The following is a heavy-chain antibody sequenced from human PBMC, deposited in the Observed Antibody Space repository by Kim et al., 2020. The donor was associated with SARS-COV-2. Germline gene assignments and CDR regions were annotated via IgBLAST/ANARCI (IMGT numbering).Heavy chain of an antibody. Sequence: SETLSLTCAVYGGSFSGYYWSWIRRPPGKGLEWIGEINHGGSTNYNPSLKSRVTVSVDTSKNQFSLRLNSVTAADTALYYCARNDARDCKTGSCNVDFWGQGMKVTVSS. CDR1: GGSFSGYY. CDR2: INHGGST. J-gene: IGHJ3*01. V-gene: IGHV4-34*01. D-gene: IGHD2-15*01. CDR3: ARNDARDCKTGSCNVDF.